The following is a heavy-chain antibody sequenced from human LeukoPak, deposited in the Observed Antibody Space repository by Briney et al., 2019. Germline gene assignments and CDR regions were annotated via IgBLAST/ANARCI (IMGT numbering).Heavy chain of an antibody. V-gene: IGHV4-30-4*01. CDR1: GGSISSGDYY. Sequence: SQTLSLTCTVSGGSISSGDYYWSWIRQPPGNGLEWIGYIYYSGSTYYNPSLKSRVTISVDTSKNQFSLKLSSVTAADTAVYYCARSIAAAGPYYYGMDVWGQGTTVTVSS. D-gene: IGHD6-13*01. J-gene: IGHJ6*02. CDR3: ARSIAAAGPYYYGMDV. CDR2: IYYSGST.